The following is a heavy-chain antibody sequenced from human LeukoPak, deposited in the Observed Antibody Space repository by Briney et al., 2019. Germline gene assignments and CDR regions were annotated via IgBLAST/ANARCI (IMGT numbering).Heavy chain of an antibody. J-gene: IGHJ6*02. CDR1: GGSISSGGYY. CDR2: IYYSGST. CDR3: ARDGRISPYYGMDV. Sequence: SQTLSLTCTVSGGSISSGGYYWSWIRQPPGKGLEWIGYIYYSGSTYYNPSLKSRVTISVDTSKNQFSLKLSSVTAADTAVYYCARDGRISPYYGMDVWGQGTTVTVSS. V-gene: IGHV4-61*08. D-gene: IGHD1-26*01.